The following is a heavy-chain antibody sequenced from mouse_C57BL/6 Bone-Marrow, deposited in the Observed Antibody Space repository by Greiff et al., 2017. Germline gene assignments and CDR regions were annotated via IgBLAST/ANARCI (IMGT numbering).Heavy chain of an antibody. J-gene: IGHJ1*03. CDR2: IWWDDDK. D-gene: IGHD2-1*01. CDR1: GFSLSTFGMG. V-gene: IGHV8-8*01. CDR3: ARIAPYGNYYAGV. Sequence: QVTLQVSGPGILQPSQTLSLTCSFSGFSLSTFGMGVGWIRHPSGKGLEWLAHIWWDDDKYYNPALKSRLTISKDTSKNQAFLKIANVDAADTATYYCARIAPYGNYYAGVWGTGTTVTVSS.